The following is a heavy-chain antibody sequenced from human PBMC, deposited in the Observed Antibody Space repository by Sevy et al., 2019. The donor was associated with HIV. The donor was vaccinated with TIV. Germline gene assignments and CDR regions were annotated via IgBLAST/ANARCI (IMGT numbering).Heavy chain of an antibody. V-gene: IGHV3-23*01. D-gene: IGHD3-22*01. CDR3: AKEGLRPYDSSSYYAGPDAFHI. J-gene: IGHJ3*02. Sequence: GGSLRLSCAASEFTFSSYGMSWVRQAPGKGLEWVSAISRSGGRTYYADSVKGRFTISRDNSKNTLYLQMNSLRAEDTAVHYCAKEGLRPYDSSSYYAGPDAFHIWGQGTMVTVSS. CDR1: EFTFSSYG. CDR2: ISRSGGRT.